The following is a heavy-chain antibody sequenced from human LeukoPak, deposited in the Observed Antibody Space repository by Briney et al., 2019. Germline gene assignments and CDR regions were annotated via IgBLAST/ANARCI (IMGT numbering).Heavy chain of an antibody. CDR2: ISSNGIST. V-gene: IGHV3-64*01. D-gene: IGHD6-13*01. CDR1: GFTFSNYA. Sequence: PGGSLRLSCAASGFTFSNYAIHWVRQAPGKGLEFVSSISSNGISTYYGNSVKGRFTISRDNSKNTLYLQMNSLRAEDTAVYYCAKHIAAAGTLVYWGQGTLVTVSS. J-gene: IGHJ4*02. CDR3: AKHIAAAGTLVY.